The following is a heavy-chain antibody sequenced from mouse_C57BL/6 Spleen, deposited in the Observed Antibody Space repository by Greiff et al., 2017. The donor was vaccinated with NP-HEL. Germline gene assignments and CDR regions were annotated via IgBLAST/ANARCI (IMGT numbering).Heavy chain of an antibody. CDR3: ARGGGSGYYFDY. D-gene: IGHD3-2*02. J-gene: IGHJ2*01. CDR2: INPGSGGT. CDR1: GYAFTNYL. V-gene: IGHV1-54*01. Sequence: VQRVESGAELVRPGTSVKVSCKASGYAFTNYLIEWVKQRPGQGLEWIGVINPGSGGTNYNEKFKGKATLTADKSSSTAYMQLSSLTSEDSAVYFCARGGGSGYYFDYWGQGTTLTVSS.